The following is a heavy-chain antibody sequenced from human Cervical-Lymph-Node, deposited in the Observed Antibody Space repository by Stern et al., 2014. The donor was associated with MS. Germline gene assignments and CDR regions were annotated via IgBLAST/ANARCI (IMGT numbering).Heavy chain of an antibody. CDR3: VKDISWGGLRHFEY. V-gene: IGHV3-9*01. Sequence: QLVESGGGLVQPGWSLRLSCAASGFTFDDYAMHWVRQAPGKGLEWVSGISWNSGTIGYADSVKGRFAISRDNAKNSLYLQMNSLRTEDTALYYCVKDISWGGLRHFEYWGQGTLVTVSS. CDR2: ISWNSGTI. CDR1: GFTFDDYA. D-gene: IGHD4-17*01. J-gene: IGHJ4*02.